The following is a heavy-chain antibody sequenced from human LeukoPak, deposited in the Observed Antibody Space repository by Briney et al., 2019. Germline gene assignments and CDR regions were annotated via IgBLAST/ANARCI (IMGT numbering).Heavy chain of an antibody. CDR3: ARGDGGSYFDY. CDR1: GFTFSSYA. J-gene: IGHJ4*02. CDR2: ISYAGSNK. Sequence: GGSLRLSCAASGFTFSSYAMHWVRQAPGKGLEWVAVISYAGSNKYYADSVKGRFTISRDNSKNTLYLQMNSLRAEDTAVYYCARGDGGSYFDYWGQGTLVTVSS. V-gene: IGHV3-30*04. D-gene: IGHD1-26*01.